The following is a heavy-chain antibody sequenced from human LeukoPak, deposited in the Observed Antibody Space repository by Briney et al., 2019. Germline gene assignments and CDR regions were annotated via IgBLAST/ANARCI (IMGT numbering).Heavy chain of an antibody. Sequence: SETLSLTCSVSGGSISSYYWSWIRQPPGKVLEWIGRIYTSGSTNYNPSLKSRVTMSVDTSKNQFSLKLSSVTAADTAVYYCAREYSSSSWIDYWGQGTLVTVSS. V-gene: IGHV4-4*07. J-gene: IGHJ4*02. CDR2: IYTSGST. D-gene: IGHD6-6*01. CDR1: GGSISSYY. CDR3: AREYSSSSWIDY.